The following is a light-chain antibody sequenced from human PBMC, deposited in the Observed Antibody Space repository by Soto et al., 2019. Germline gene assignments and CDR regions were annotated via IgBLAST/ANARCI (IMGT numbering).Light chain of an antibody. J-gene: IGKJ4*01. CDR2: DVS. V-gene: IGKV1-5*01. Sequence: DVQMTQSPSTLSASVGDRVTITCRASQSINNLLAWYQQKPGKAPKFIIYDVSTLESGVPSRFSGSGSGTEFTLTISSLQPEDFANYYCQQYDSYPLTFGGGTRVEIK. CDR1: QSINNL. CDR3: QQYDSYPLT.